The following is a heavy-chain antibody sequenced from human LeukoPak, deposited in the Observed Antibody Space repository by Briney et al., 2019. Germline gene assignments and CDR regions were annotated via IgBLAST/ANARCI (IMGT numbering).Heavy chain of an antibody. Sequence: SETLSLTCTVSGGSISSYYWSWIRQPAGKGLEWIGRIYTSGSTNYNPSLKSRVTMSVDTSKNQFSLKLSSVTAADTAVYYCARSGSSRYKNYYYYMDVWGKGTTVTVSS. CDR3: ARSGSSRYKNYYYYMDV. V-gene: IGHV4-4*07. CDR1: GGSISSYY. CDR2: IYTSGST. J-gene: IGHJ6*03. D-gene: IGHD6-13*01.